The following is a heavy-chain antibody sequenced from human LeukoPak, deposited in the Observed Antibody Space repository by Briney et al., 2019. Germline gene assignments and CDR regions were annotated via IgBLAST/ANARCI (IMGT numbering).Heavy chain of an antibody. J-gene: IGHJ4*02. Sequence: KPSATLSLTCTVSGGSISSYYWSWIRQPAGKGLEWIGRIYSSGSTNYNPSLKSRVTMSVDTSKNQFSLKLTSVTAADTAVYYCARDLGGYTYGYSFDYWGQGTLVTVSS. D-gene: IGHD5-18*01. V-gene: IGHV4-4*07. CDR2: IYSSGST. CDR1: GGSISSYY. CDR3: ARDLGGYTYGYSFDY.